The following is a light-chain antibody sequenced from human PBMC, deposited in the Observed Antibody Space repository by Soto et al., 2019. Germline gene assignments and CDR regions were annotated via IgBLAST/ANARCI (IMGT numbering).Light chain of an antibody. V-gene: IGKV3-20*01. CDR1: QTIRSNY. CDR2: GAS. Sequence: ETVLTQSPGTLSLSPGERATLSCRASQTIRSNYLAWYRQTPGQAPRLLIYGASNRATGIADRFSGSGSGTDFTLLISRLEPEDFALYYCQQYAGSPWTFGQGTKVAIK. CDR3: QQYAGSPWT. J-gene: IGKJ1*01.